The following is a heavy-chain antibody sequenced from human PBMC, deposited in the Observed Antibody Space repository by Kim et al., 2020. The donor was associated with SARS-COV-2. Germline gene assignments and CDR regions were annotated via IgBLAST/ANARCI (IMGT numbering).Heavy chain of an antibody. J-gene: IGHJ6*02. CDR2: ISYDGSNK. CDR3: AKELSVVPYYYYYGMDV. Sequence: GGSLRLSCAASGFTFSSYGMHWVRQAPGKGLEWVAVISYDGSNKYYADSVKGRFTISRYNSKNTLYLQMNSLRAEDTAVYYCAKELSVVPYYYYYGMDVWGQGTTVTVSS. CDR1: GFTFSSYG. D-gene: IGHD2-21*01. V-gene: IGHV3-30*18.